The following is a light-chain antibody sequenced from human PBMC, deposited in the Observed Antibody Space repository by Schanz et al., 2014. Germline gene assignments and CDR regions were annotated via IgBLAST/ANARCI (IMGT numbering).Light chain of an antibody. CDR1: SSDVGTYSF. CDR3: CSYTSSGTLV. J-gene: IGLJ3*02. Sequence: QSALTQPASVSGSPGQSITISCTGTSSDVGTYSFISWYQHHPGKAPKLMIYEDTKRPSGVSSRFSGSKSGNTASLTISGLQAEDEADYYCCSYTSSGTLVFGGGTKLTVL. V-gene: IGLV2-14*02. CDR2: EDT.